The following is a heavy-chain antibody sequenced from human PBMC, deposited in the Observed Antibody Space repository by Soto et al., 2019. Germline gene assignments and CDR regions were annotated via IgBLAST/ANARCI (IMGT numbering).Heavy chain of an antibody. J-gene: IGHJ4*02. CDR2: IYTGGST. CDR3: ARASVGPPGGGSWTMPFDS. CDR1: GGSVSSYY. Sequence: QVQLQESGPGLVKPSETLSLTCTVSGGSVSSYYWSWIRQPAGKGLELIGRIYTGGSTNYNPSLKSRVTMSVDTSKNQFSLRLTSVTAADTAVYYCARASVGPPGGGSWTMPFDSWGQGTLVTVSS. D-gene: IGHD2-15*01. V-gene: IGHV4-4*07.